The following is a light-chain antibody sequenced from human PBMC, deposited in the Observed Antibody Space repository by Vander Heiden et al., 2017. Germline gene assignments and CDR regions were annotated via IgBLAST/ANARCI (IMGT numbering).Light chain of an antibody. CDR2: GNS. V-gene: IGLV1-40*01. J-gene: IGLJ1*01. CDR1: SSNIGAGYD. CDR3: QSYDSSLSGYV. Sequence: QSVLTQPPSVSGAPGQRVTISCPGSSSNIGAGYDVHWYQQLPGTVPKLLIYGNSNRPSGVPDRFSGSKSGTSASLAITGLQAEDEADYYCQSYDSSLSGYVFGTGTKVTVL.